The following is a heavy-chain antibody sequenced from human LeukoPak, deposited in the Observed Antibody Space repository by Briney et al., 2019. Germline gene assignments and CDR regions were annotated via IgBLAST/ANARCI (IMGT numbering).Heavy chain of an antibody. V-gene: IGHV3-23*01. D-gene: IGHD2-2*01. CDR3: AVDCSSPSCYGQSAFDI. CDR1: GFIFSSYA. Sequence: GGSLRLSCAASGFIFSSYAMTWVRQAPGRGLEWLSTISGSGTTTYYVDSVKGRFTISRDNSKNTLYLQMSSLRAEDTAIYYCAVDCSSPSCYGQSAFDIWGQGTMVTVSS. CDR2: ISGSGTTT. J-gene: IGHJ3*02.